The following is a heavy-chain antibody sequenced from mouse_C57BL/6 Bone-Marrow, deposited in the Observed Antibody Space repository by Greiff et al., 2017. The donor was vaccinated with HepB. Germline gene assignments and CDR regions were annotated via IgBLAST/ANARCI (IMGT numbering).Heavy chain of an antibody. CDR3: AREGLGLHPV. D-gene: IGHD2-2*01. J-gene: IGHJ1*03. CDR1: GYAFTNYL. V-gene: IGHV1-54*01. Sequence: QVQLQQSGAELVRPGTSVKVSCKASGYAFTNYLIEWVKQRPGQGLEWIGVINPGSGGTNYNEKFKGKATLTADKSSSTAYMQLSSLTSEDSAVYFCAREGLGLHPVWGTGTTVTVSS. CDR2: INPGSGGT.